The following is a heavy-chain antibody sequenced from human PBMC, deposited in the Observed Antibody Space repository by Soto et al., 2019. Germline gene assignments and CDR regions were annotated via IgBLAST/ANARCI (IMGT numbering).Heavy chain of an antibody. CDR1: GGSISSGGYY. V-gene: IGHV4-31*03. CDR2: IYYSGST. CDR3: ARGDIVVVVAAEYYMDV. Sequence: QVQLQESGPGLVKPSQTLSLTCTVSGGSISSGGYYWSWIRQHPGKGLEWIGYIYYSGSTYYNPSLKSRVTITEEMSINQFSLKLSSVTAEDTAVYYCARGDIVVVVAAEYYMDVWGKGTTVTVSS. D-gene: IGHD2-15*01. J-gene: IGHJ6*03.